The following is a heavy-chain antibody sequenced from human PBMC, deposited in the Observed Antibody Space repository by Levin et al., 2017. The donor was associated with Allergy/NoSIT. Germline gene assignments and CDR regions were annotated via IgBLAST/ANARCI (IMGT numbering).Heavy chain of an antibody. Sequence: GESLKISCAASGFTFSSYDMHWVRQATGKGLEWVSAIGTAGDTYYPGSVKGRFTISRENAKNSLYLQMNSLRAGDTAVYYCARDRITMVRGVIIAWYFDLWGRGTLVTVSS. CDR2: IGTAGDT. D-gene: IGHD3-10*01. CDR3: ARDRITMVRGVIIAWYFDL. V-gene: IGHV3-13*04. CDR1: GFTFSSYD. J-gene: IGHJ2*01.